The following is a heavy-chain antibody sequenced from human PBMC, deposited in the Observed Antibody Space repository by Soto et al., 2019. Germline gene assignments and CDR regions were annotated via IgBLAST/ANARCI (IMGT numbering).Heavy chain of an antibody. J-gene: IGHJ4*02. V-gene: IGHV3-21*06. CDR2: ISSRSSLI. D-gene: IGHD6-19*01. Sequence: GGSLRLSCAASGFSFSSHSFNWVRQAPGQGLEWVAYISSRSSLILYADSVRGRFVISRDNALNSLYLLMNSPRDGDTAMYYCVRERGESDSGWYIDRWGQGTPVTVSS. CDR3: VRERGESDSGWYIDR. CDR1: GFSFSSHS.